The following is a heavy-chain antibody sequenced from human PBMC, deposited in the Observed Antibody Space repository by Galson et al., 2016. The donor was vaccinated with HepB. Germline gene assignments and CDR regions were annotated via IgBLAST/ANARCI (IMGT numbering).Heavy chain of an antibody. CDR2: INQDGSEK. D-gene: IGHD2/OR15-2a*01. CDR1: GFMFTNFW. Sequence: SLRLSCAASGFMFTNFWMNWVRQAPGKGLEWVANINQDGSEKHYVDSVKGRFTISRDNSNNMLFLQMSSLTEDDTAVYYCARRHEYCPPVGCSVDYWGQGTLVSVSS. CDR3: ARRHEYCPPVGCSVDY. V-gene: IGHV3-7*01. J-gene: IGHJ4*02.